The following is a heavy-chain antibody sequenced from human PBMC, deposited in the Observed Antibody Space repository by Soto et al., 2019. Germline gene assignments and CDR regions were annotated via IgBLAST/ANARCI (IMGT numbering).Heavy chain of an antibody. CDR1: GYTFTNYD. V-gene: IGHV1-8*01. CDR3: AREFTYYYDSSGAPAFDD. CDR2: VNPNSGST. Sequence: ASVKVSCKASGYTFTNYDINWVRQGTGQGLEWMGWVNPNSGSTGYAQKFQDRVTMTTNTSLNTAYMELSSLRSEDTAVYYCAREFTYYYDSSGAPAFDDWGQGTLVTVSS. D-gene: IGHD3-22*01. J-gene: IGHJ4*02.